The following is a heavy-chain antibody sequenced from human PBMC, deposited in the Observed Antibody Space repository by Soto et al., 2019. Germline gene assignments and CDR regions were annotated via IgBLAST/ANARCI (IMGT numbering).Heavy chain of an antibody. V-gene: IGHV4-61*01. D-gene: IGHD4-4*01. Sequence: SETLSLTCTVSGGSVSSGSFYWSWIRQPPGKGLEWIAYIHNSGSTNYNPSLKSRVTISIDTSENQFSLRLSSVTAADTAVYYCARVSDYSDYCDYWGQGTLVTVSS. CDR1: GGSVSSGSFY. CDR3: ARVSDYSDYCDY. CDR2: IHNSGST. J-gene: IGHJ4*02.